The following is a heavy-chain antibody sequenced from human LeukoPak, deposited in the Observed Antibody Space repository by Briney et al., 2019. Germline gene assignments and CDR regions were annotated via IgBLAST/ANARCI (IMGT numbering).Heavy chain of an antibody. CDR3: ARGPRSHQDPC. CDR2: IHHSGGT. V-gene: IGHV4-30-4*01. Sequence: PSQTLSLICTVSGGSISSGDYYWSWIRQPPGKGLEWIGEIHHSGGTDYNPSLKSRVTISVDKSKNQLSLKLRSVTAADTAVYYRARGPRSHQDPCWGQGTLVIVSS. J-gene: IGHJ4*02. CDR1: GGSISSGDYY.